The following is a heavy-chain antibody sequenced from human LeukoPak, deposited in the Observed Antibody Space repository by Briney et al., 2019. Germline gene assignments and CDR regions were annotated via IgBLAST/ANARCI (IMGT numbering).Heavy chain of an antibody. V-gene: IGHV4-61*01. CDR3: ARLLHPQSTSWFIDY. D-gene: IGHD6-13*01. Sequence: SEILSLTCTVSGYSISSGYFWGWVRQPPGKGLEWLGYIYYSGSTNYNPSLKSRVTILVDTSKNQFSLKLSSVTAADTAVYYCARLLHPQSTSWFIDYWGQGTLVTVSS. CDR2: IYYSGST. CDR1: GYSISSGYF. J-gene: IGHJ4*02.